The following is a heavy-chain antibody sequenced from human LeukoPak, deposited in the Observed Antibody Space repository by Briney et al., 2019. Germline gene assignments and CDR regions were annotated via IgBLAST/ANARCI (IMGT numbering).Heavy chain of an antibody. V-gene: IGHV1-69*13. D-gene: IGHD6-13*01. CDR1: GGTFSSYA. Sequence: GASVKVSCKASGGTFSSYAISWVRQAPGQGLEWMGGIIPIFGTANYAQKFQGRVTITADVSTSTAYMELSSLRSEDTAVYYCARALIAAAPGWFDPWGQGTLVTVSS. CDR3: ARALIAAAPGWFDP. CDR2: IIPIFGTA. J-gene: IGHJ5*02.